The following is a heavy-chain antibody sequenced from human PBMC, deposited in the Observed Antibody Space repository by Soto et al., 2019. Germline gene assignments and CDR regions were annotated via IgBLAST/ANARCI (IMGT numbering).Heavy chain of an antibody. D-gene: IGHD2-21*02. Sequence: QVHLQESGPGLVKPSETLSLTCTVSGASVSNGGYHWSWIRQPPGEGLEWIGNVEYTGCTKCNPSLNSRVTMSADTSKNQLSLRLSSVTAADTAVYYCAVYLGGAGGDGYWGQGTLVTVSS. CDR2: VEYTGCT. CDR3: AVYLGGAGGDGY. V-gene: IGHV4-61*08. J-gene: IGHJ4*02. CDR1: GASVSNGGYH.